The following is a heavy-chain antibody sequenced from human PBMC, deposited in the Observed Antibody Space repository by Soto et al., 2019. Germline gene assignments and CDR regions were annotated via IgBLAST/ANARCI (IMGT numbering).Heavy chain of an antibody. CDR2: IIPFFGAA. D-gene: IGHD4-17*01. Sequence: QVQLVQSGAEVKKPGSSVKVSCKASGDTFSSHAFGWVRQAPGQGLEWMGGIIPFFGAANYAQTFQGRAAITADEATTTVYMELSSLRSEDTAVYYCARGIEEMATTTAVWSFDLLGRGTLVTVSS. CDR1: GDTFSSHA. V-gene: IGHV1-69*01. CDR3: ARGIEEMATTTAVWSFDL. J-gene: IGHJ2*01.